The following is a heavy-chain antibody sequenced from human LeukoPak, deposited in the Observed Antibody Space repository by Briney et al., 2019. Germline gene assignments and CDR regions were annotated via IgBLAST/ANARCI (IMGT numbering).Heavy chain of an antibody. J-gene: IGHJ6*04. CDR1: GGSISSYY. CDR2: IHYSGST. CDR3: ARGKLGGINYYDLDV. D-gene: IGHD3-16*01. Sequence: KPSETLSLTRTVSGGSISSYYWSWIRQPPGKGLEWIGYIHYSGSTNYNPSLQSRVTISVDTLKNQFSLKVNSVTAADTAVYFCARGKLGGINYYDLDVWGKGTTVIVSS. V-gene: IGHV4-59*01.